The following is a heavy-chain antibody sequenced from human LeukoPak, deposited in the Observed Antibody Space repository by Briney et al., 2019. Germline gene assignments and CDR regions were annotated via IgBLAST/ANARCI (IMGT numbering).Heavy chain of an antibody. CDR1: GYTFTSYW. D-gene: IGHD3-22*01. Sequence: GESLKISCKGSGYTFTSYWIGWVRQMPGKGLGWMGIIYPGDSHTRYSPSFQGQVTISADRSISTAYLQWSSLKASDTAIYYCARLSTGGYYYSNYWGQGTLVTVSS. J-gene: IGHJ4*02. CDR2: IYPGDSHT. V-gene: IGHV5-51*01. CDR3: ARLSTGGYYYSNY.